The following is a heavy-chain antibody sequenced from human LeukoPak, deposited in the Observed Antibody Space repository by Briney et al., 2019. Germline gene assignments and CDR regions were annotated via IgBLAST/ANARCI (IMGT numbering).Heavy chain of an antibody. V-gene: IGHV3-7*01. CDR3: ARDWHLDY. Sequence: PGKSLTLSCVVSGFNFDNFAMHWVRQPLGKGLEWVANIKQDGSEKYYVDSVKGRFTISRDNAKNSLYLQMNSLRAEDTAVYYCARDWHLDYWGQGTLVTVSS. CDR2: IKQDGSEK. CDR1: GFNFDNFA. J-gene: IGHJ4*02.